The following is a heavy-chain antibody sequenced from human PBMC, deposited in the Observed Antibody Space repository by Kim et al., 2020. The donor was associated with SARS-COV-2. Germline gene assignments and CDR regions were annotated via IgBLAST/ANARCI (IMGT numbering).Heavy chain of an antibody. CDR2: IGWNSANI. V-gene: IGHV3-9*01. D-gene: IGHD3-3*02. Sequence: GGSLRLSCEASGFEFDAFAMHWVRQAPGKGLEWVSVIGWNSANIDYADSVRGRFAISRDNAKNSLYLHMDSLRTDDTAYYFCAKDPIRRWAPSNYFDSWGQGALVTVSS. CDR3: AKDPIRRWAPSNYFDS. J-gene: IGHJ4*02. CDR1: GFEFDAFA.